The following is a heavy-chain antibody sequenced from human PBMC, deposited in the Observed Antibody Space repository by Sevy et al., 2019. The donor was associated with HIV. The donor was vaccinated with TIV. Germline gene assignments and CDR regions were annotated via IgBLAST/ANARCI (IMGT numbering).Heavy chain of an antibody. D-gene: IGHD2-15*01. CDR3: AREGYCSGGSCPRDYYYGMDV. Sequence: GGSLRLSCAASGFTFSSYSMNWVRQAPGKGLEWVSYISSSSSTIYYADSVKGRFTISRDNAKNSLYLQMNSLRAEETAVYYCAREGYCSGGSCPRDYYYGMDVWGQGTTVTVSS. CDR1: GFTFSSYS. CDR2: ISSSSSTI. V-gene: IGHV3-48*01. J-gene: IGHJ6*02.